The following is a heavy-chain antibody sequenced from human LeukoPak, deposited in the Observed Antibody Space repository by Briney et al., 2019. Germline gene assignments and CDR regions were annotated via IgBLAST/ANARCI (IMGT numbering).Heavy chain of an antibody. CDR2: IIPIFGTA. J-gene: IGHJ6*03. CDR3: ARGEPAANLGYYYMDV. V-gene: IGHV1-69*05. Sequence: SVKVSCKASGGTFSSYAISWVRQAPGQGLEWMGGIIPIFGTANYAQKFQGRVTITTDESTSTAYMELSSLRSEDTAVYYCARGEPAANLGYYYMDVWGKGTTVTVYS. D-gene: IGHD2-2*01. CDR1: GGTFSSYA.